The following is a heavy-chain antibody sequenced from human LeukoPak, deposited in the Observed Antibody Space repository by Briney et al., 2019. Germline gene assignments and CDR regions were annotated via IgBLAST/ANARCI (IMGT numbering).Heavy chain of an antibody. CDR3: ASSGYCSSTSCYEL. J-gene: IGHJ4*02. CDR2: ISSSSSYI. D-gene: IGHD2-2*03. V-gene: IGHV3-21*01. Sequence: GGSLRLSCAASGFTFSSYSMNWVRQAPGKGLEWVSSISSSSSYIYYADSVKGRFTISRDNAKNPLYLQMNSLRAEDTAVYYCASSGYCSSTSCYELWGQGTLVTVSS. CDR1: GFTFSSYS.